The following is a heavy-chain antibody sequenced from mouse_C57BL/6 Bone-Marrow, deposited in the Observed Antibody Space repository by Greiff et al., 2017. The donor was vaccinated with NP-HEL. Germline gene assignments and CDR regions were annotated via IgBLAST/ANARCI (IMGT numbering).Heavy chain of an antibody. V-gene: IGHV1-54*01. D-gene: IGHD2-5*01. CDR1: GYAFTNYL. J-gene: IGHJ3*01. CDR2: INPGSGGT. CDR3: ATAYYSNYRFAY. Sequence: QVQLKESGAELVRPGTSVKVSCKASGYAFTNYLIEWVKQRPGQGLEWIGVINPGSGGTNYNEKFKGKATLTADKSSSTAYMQLSSLTSEDSAVYFCATAYYSNYRFAYWGQGTLVTVSA.